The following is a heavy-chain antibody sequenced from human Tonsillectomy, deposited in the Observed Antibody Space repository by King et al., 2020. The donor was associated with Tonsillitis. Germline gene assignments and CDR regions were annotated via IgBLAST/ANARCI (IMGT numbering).Heavy chain of an antibody. D-gene: IGHD5-18*01. Sequence: VQLVESGGGVVQPGRSLRLSCAASGFTFSSYAMHWVRQAPGKGLEWEAVISYDGSNKYYAESVKGRFTISRDNSKNTLYLQMNSLRAEDTAVYYCAGVTVGGGYSYGSQGAFDYWGQGTLVTVSS. CDR2: ISYDGSNK. CDR1: GFTFSSYA. V-gene: IGHV3-30*01. CDR3: AGVTVGGGYSYGSQGAFDY. J-gene: IGHJ4*02.